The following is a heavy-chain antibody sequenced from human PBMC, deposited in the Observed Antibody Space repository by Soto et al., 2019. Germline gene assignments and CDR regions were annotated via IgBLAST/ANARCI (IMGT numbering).Heavy chain of an antibody. CDR3: AREEGDSSSWYFDY. CDR1: GFTFSSYA. CDR2: ISYDGSNK. V-gene: IGHV3-30-3*01. D-gene: IGHD6-13*01. J-gene: IGHJ4*02. Sequence: QVQLVESGGGVVQPGRSLRLSCAASGFTFSSYAMHWVRQAPGKGLEWVAVISYDGSNKYYADSVKGRFTISRDNSKNTLYLQMNSLRAEDTAVYYCAREEGDSSSWYFDYWGQGTVVTVSS.